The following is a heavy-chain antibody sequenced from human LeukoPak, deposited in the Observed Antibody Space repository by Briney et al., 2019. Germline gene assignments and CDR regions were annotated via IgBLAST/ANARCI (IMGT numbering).Heavy chain of an antibody. CDR2: IIPIFGTA. D-gene: IGHD3-22*01. J-gene: IGHJ6*02. Sequence: ASAKVSCKASGGTFSSYAISWVRQAPGQGLEWMGGIIPIFGTANYAQKFQGRVTISADESTSTAYMELSSLRSEDTAVYYCARDRTEYYYDSSGYYYYYYGMDVWGQGTTVTVSS. CDR3: ARDRTEYYYDSSGYYYYYYGMDV. CDR1: GGTFSSYA. V-gene: IGHV1-69*01.